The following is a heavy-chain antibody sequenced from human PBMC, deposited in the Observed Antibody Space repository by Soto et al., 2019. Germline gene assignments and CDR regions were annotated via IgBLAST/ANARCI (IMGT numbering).Heavy chain of an antibody. J-gene: IGHJ3*02. CDR1: GGSISSSSYY. CDR3: ARPRPPLYCSSTSCPNSDAIDI. CDR2: IYYSGST. D-gene: IGHD2-2*01. V-gene: IGHV4-39*01. Sequence: SETLSLTCTVSGGSISSSSYYWGRIRQPPGKGLEWIGSIYYSGSTYYNPSLKSRVTISVDTSKNQFSLKLSSVTAADTAVYHCARPRPPLYCSSTSCPNSDAIDIRGQGTIVTVSS.